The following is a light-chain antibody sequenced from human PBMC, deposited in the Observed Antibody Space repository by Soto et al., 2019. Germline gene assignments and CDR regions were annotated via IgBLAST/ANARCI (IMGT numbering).Light chain of an antibody. CDR3: QSYYSSLSGV. V-gene: IGLV1-40*01. Sequence: QSVLTQPPSVSGAPGQRVTISCTGRSSNIGAGYDVHWYQQFPGTAPKLLIYGNSNRPSGVPDRFSGSKSGTSASLAITGLQSEDEADYYCQSYYSSLSGVFGSGTKLTVL. CDR2: GNS. CDR1: SSNIGAGYD. J-gene: IGLJ1*01.